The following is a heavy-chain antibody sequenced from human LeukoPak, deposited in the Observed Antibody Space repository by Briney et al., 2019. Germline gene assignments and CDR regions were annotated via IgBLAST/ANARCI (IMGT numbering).Heavy chain of an antibody. Sequence: SGGSLRLSCAASGFTFSSYAMRWVRQAPGKGLEWVAVISYDGSNKYYADSVKGRFTISRDNSKNTLYLQMNSLRAEDTAVYYCARGSGRSDYWGQGTLVTVSS. CDR2: ISYDGSNK. CDR3: ARGSGRSDY. CDR1: GFTFSSYA. J-gene: IGHJ4*02. D-gene: IGHD1-26*01. V-gene: IGHV3-30*04.